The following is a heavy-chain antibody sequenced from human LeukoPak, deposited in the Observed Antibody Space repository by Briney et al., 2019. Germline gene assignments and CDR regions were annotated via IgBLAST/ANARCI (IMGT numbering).Heavy chain of an antibody. CDR1: GFTFSNFA. Sequence: GGSLRLYCTASGFTFSNFAMMWVRQAPGTGLQWVSTITGYGATFYADSVRGRFTIFRDTSMNTLFLQMNSLGAEDTAVYYCAKGAAAGKVDWFDPWGQGTLVTVSS. V-gene: IGHV3-23*01. CDR3: AKGAAAGKVDWFDP. D-gene: IGHD6-13*01. CDR2: ITGYGAT. J-gene: IGHJ5*02.